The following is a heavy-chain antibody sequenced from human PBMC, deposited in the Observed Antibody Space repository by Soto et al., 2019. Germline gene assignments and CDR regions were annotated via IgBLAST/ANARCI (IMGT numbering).Heavy chain of an antibody. CDR3: ARSLYGSGSYSPKRYYYMDV. CDR2: INAGNGNT. V-gene: IGHV1-3*01. CDR1: GYTFTSYA. D-gene: IGHD3-10*01. J-gene: IGHJ6*03. Sequence: ASVKVSCKASGYTFTSYAMHWVRQAPGQRLEWMGWINAGNGNTKYSQKFQGRVTITRDTSASTAYMELSSLRSEDTAVYYCARSLYGSGSYSPKRYYYMDVWGKGTTVTVSS.